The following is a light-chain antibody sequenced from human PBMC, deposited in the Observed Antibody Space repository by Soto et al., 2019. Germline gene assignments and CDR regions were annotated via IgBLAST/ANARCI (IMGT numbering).Light chain of an antibody. CDR2: GAS. Sequence: EIVMTQSPATLSVPPGERATLSCRASQSVNSNLAWYQHKPGQAPRLLIYGASTRATGIPARFSGSGSGTEFTLTISSLQSEDFAVYYCQQYNNWLTWMFGQGTKVEVK. J-gene: IGKJ1*01. V-gene: IGKV3-15*01. CDR1: QSVNSN. CDR3: QQYNNWLTWM.